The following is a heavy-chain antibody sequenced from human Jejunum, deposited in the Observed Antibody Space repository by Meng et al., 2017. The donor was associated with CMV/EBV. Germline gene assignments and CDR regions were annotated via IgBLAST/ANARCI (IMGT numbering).Heavy chain of an antibody. Sequence: HVQLQESDPGLVKPSGTLSLTCTVSGGSISSDSWWSWVRQPPGKGLEWIGEVYHRGDTNYNPSLKSRVDISVDKSKNQFYLSLFSVTAADTAVYYCGRDQGRELINHWGQGTLVTVSS. CDR2: VYHRGDT. D-gene: IGHD1-7*01. CDR1: GGSISSDSW. J-gene: IGHJ4*02. V-gene: IGHV4-4*02. CDR3: GRDQGRELINH.